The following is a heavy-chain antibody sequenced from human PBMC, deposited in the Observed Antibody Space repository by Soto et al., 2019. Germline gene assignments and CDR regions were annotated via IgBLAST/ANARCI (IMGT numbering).Heavy chain of an antibody. CDR1: GFTFSSYA. CDR3: ARRRVYATYRYYGMDV. J-gene: IGHJ6*02. CDR2: ISYDGSNK. D-gene: IGHD2-8*01. V-gene: IGHV3-30-3*01. Sequence: QVQLVESGGGVVQPGRSLRLSCAASGFTFSSYAMHWVRQAPGKGLEWVAVISYDGSNKYYADSVKGRFTISRDNSKNTLYLQMNRLRAEDTAVYYCARRRVYATYRYYGMDVWGQGTTVTVSS.